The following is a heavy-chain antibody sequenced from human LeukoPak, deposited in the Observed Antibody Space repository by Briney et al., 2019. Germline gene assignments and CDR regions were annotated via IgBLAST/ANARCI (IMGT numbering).Heavy chain of an antibody. CDR3: ATTCFDCYATFDY. D-gene: IGHD2-21*01. CDR2: ISSSSSYI. V-gene: IGHV3-21*01. Sequence: GGSLRLSCAASGFTFSSYSMNWVRQAPGKGLEWVSSISSSSSYIYYADSVKGRFTISRDNAKNSLYLQMNSLRAEDTAVYYCATTCFDCYATFDYWGQGTLVTVSS. CDR1: GFTFSSYS. J-gene: IGHJ4*02.